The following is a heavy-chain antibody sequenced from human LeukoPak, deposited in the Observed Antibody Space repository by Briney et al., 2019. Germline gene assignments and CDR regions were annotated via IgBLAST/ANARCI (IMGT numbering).Heavy chain of an antibody. Sequence: PGGSLRLSRAASGFTFSSYAMSWVRQAPGKGLEWASSISSSSSYIYYADSVKGRFTISRDNAKNSLYLQMNSLRAEDTAVYYCARDYCSGGSCYSFDYWGQGTLVTVSS. CDR3: ARDYCSGGSCYSFDY. J-gene: IGHJ4*02. CDR2: ISSSSSYI. CDR1: GFTFSSYA. D-gene: IGHD2-15*01. V-gene: IGHV3-21*01.